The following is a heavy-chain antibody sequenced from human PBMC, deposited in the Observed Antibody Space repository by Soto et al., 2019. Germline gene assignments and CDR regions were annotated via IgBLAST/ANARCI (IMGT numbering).Heavy chain of an antibody. J-gene: IGHJ5*02. CDR3: ARAPYSSSWYTFDP. CDR2: VHSGGNT. D-gene: IGHD6-13*01. CDR1: GFTVSSNY. Sequence: GGSLRLSCASSGFTVSSNYMSWVRQAPGNGLEWVSVVHSGGNTYYADSVKGRFTVSRDISKNTLYLQMSSLRAEDTAVYYCARAPYSSSWYTFDPWGQGTLVTVSS. V-gene: IGHV3-66*01.